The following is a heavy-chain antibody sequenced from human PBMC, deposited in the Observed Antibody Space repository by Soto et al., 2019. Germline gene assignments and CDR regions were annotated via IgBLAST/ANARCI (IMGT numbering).Heavy chain of an antibody. CDR1: GFSISDDY. CDR2: ISSSSIYT. V-gene: IGHV3-11*06. J-gene: IGHJ6*02. CDR3: ARDSGSSTYGLDV. D-gene: IGHD6-13*01. Sequence: QVQLVESGGGLVKPGGSLRLSCVASGFSISDDYMTWIRQAPGKGLEWVSHISSSSIYTSYAHSVKGRFTISRDNAKNSLYLQMNSLTSENTAVYYCARDSGSSTYGLDVWGQGTTVSVSS.